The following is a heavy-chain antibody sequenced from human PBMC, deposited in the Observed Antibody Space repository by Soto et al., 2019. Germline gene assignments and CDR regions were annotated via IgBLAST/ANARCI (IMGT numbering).Heavy chain of an antibody. D-gene: IGHD2-15*01. V-gene: IGHV1-69*01. CDR2: IVPIFETT. CDR1: GDTFSTHS. Sequence: QVQLVQSGAEVKKPGSSVKVSCKASGDTFSTHSINWVRQAPGQGLEWMGGIVPIFETTNYAQEFRGRLTVTAGEATATAYMGLSSLESGDTAVYYCAPDPRPWYGSRGRPSGFGPWGQGTLVTVSS. CDR3: APDPRPWYGSRGRPSGFGP. J-gene: IGHJ5*02.